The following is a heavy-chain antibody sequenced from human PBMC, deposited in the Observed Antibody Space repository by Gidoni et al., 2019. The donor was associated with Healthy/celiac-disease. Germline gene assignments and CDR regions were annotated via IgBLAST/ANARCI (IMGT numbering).Heavy chain of an antibody. D-gene: IGHD2-21*02. CDR2: IYHSGST. Sequence: QLQLQESGSGLVKPSQTLSLTCAVSGGSISSGGYSWSWIRQPPGKGLEWIGYIYHSGSTYYNPSLKSRVTISVDRSKNQCSLKLSSVTAADTAVYYCSRGRKVTSNWFDPWGQGTLVTVSS. CDR3: SRGRKVTSNWFDP. CDR1: GGSISSGGYS. V-gene: IGHV4-30-2*01. J-gene: IGHJ5*02.